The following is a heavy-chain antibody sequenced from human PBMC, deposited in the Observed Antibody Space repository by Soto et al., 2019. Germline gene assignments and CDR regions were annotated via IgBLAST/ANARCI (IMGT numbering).Heavy chain of an antibody. CDR1: GDSINNYY. V-gene: IGHV4-59*01. J-gene: IGHJ4*02. Sequence: QVQLQESGPGLVKPSETLSLTCTVSGDSINNYYWSWIRQPPGKGLEWIGYIYYRGSANYNPSLESRITISIDTSTNHFSLKLRSVTAADTAVYYCARARYGGNDFDYWAQGALVTVSS. D-gene: IGHD4-17*01. CDR3: ARARYGGNDFDY. CDR2: IYYRGSA.